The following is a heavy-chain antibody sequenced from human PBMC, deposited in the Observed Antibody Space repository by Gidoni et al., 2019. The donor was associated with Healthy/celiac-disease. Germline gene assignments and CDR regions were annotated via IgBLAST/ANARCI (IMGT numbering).Heavy chain of an antibody. Sequence: QVQLVQSGAEVKKPGASVTVSCKASGYTFTSYGISWVRQAPGQGLEWMGWISAYNGNTNYAQKLQGRVTMTTDTSTSTAYMELRSLRSDDTAVYYCARDLVVTAIRPSSAFDIWGQGTWSPSLQ. D-gene: IGHD2-21*02. CDR3: ARDLVVTAIRPSSAFDI. CDR1: GYTFTSYG. J-gene: IGHJ3*02. CDR2: ISAYNGNT. V-gene: IGHV1-18*01.